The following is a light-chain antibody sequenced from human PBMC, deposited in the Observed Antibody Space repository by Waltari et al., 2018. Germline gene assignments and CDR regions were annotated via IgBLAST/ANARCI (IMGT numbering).Light chain of an antibody. CDR2: EVT. CDR3: CSYAGTYSFMV. J-gene: IGLJ3*02. CDR1: SSDVGPYDD. V-gene: IGLV2-11*01. Sequence: QSALTQPRSVSGSPGQSVTISCTGTSSDVGPYDDVSWYQQHPGKAPKLVTFEVTKRPSGVPDRFSGSKSGNTASLTISGLQAEDEGDYYCCSYAGTYSFMVFGGGTKLTVL.